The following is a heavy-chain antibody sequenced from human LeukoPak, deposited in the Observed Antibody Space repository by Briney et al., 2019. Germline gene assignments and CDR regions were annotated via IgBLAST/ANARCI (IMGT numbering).Heavy chain of an antibody. CDR3: ARLSAYYYGSYFYYYMDV. J-gene: IGHJ6*03. V-gene: IGHV3-7*01. D-gene: IGHD3-10*01. CDR2: IKQDESER. CDR1: GFTFSNYW. Sequence: PGGSLRLSCAASGFTFSNYWMTWVRQAPGKGLEWVGNIKQDESERYTVDSVKGRFTISRDNAKNSVYLHMNSLRAEDTALYYCARLSAYYYGSYFYYYMDVWGKGTTVTVSS.